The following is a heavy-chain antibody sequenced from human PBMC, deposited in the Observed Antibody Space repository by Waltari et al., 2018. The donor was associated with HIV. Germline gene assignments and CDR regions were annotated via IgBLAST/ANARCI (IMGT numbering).Heavy chain of an antibody. D-gene: IGHD3-16*02. V-gene: IGHV1-18*01. CDR1: GYPFINYH. CDR2: ITRYTANT. CDR3: TRGNIWGSYRYFDY. Sequence: SCTTSGYPFINYHVTWVRQSLGQRLDWMGGITRYTANTNYTRESQGRDPQTTDAAAATAYLELRDLRPDDTAMYFCTRGNIWGSYRYFDYWGPGTLVTVS. J-gene: IGHJ4*02.